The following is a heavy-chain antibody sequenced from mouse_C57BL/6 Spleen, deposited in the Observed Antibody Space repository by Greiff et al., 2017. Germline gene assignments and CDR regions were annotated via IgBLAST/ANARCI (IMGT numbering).Heavy chain of an antibody. CDR1: GYAFSSSW. J-gene: IGHJ4*01. Sequence: VQLQQSGPELVKPGASVKISCKASGYAFSSSWMNWVKQRPGKGLEWIGRIYPGDGDTNYNGKFKGKATLTADKSSSTAYMQLSSLTSEDSAVYFCARSSITTAMDYWGQGTSVTVSS. CDR3: ARSSITTAMDY. D-gene: IGHD1-2*01. V-gene: IGHV1-82*01. CDR2: IYPGDGDT.